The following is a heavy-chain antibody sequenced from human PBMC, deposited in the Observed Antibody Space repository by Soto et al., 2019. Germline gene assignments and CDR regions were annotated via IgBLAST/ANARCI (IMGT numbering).Heavy chain of an antibody. CDR1: GGSINSGGYS. J-gene: IGHJ3*02. CDR2: IYHSGST. CDR3: ARQSARRGEWAFDI. Sequence: SETLSLTCTVSGGSINSGGYSWTWIRQPPGKGLEWIGYIYHSGSTYYNPSLKSRVTISVDRSKNQFSLKLSSVTAADTAVYYCARQSARRGEWAFDIWGQGTMVT. D-gene: IGHD3-16*01. V-gene: IGHV4-30-2*01.